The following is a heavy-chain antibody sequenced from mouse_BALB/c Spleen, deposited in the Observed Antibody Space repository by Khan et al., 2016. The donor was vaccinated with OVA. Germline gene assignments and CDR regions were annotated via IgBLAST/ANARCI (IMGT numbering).Heavy chain of an antibody. CDR3: ARSVYGSWGY. Sequence: QVQLQQPGPVLVKPGASVKMSCKASGYTFTDYIINWVRQRTGQGLEWIGQIYPGSGSTYYNEKFKGKATLTADKSSNTAYMQLRSLTSEDSAVYFCARSVYGSWGYWGQGTTLTVSS. V-gene: IGHV1-77*01. D-gene: IGHD1-1*01. J-gene: IGHJ2*01. CDR2: IYPGSGST. CDR1: GYTFTDYI.